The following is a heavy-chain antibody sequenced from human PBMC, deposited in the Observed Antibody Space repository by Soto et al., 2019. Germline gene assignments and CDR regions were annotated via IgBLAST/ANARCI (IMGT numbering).Heavy chain of an antibody. Sequence: SETLSLTCSVPGGSISSTSYYWGWIRQPPGKGLEWIGSIYYSGSIYHNPSLKSRVSTSVDTSKNQFSLKLNSVTAADPALYYCARLLYDRSGYYYFDYWGRGTLVTVSS. CDR2: IYYSGSI. CDR3: ARLLYDRSGYYYFDY. CDR1: GGSISSTSYY. D-gene: IGHD3-22*01. J-gene: IGHJ4*02. V-gene: IGHV4-39*01.